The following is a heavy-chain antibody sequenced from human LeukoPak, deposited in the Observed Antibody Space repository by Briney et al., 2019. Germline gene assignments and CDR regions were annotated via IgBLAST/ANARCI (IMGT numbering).Heavy chain of an antibody. CDR1: GYSISSGYC. J-gene: IGHJ4*02. CDR2: ITSSSSYI. D-gene: IGHD3-10*01. CDR3: AGGLWYASGSDY. Sequence: ETLSLTCTVSGYSISSGYCWGWIRQPPGKGLEWVSSITSSSSYIYYADSVKGRFTISRDNAKNSLYLQMNSLRAEDTAVYYCAGGLWYASGSDYWGQGTLVTVSS. V-gene: IGHV3-21*01.